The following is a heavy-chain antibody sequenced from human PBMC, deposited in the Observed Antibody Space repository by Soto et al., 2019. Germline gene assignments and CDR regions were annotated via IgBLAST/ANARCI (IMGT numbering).Heavy chain of an antibody. CDR1: GLTFNRYW. Sequence: GGSLRLSCAASGLTFNRYWMHWVRHAPGKGLEWVSHINTDGSNTNYADSVKGRFTISRDNAKSTLFLQMNSLRVEATAVYYCAREFCSGGNCYTYYFDPWGQGTPVTVSS. J-gene: IGHJ5*02. D-gene: IGHD2-15*01. CDR2: INTDGSNT. V-gene: IGHV3-74*01. CDR3: AREFCSGGNCYTYYFDP.